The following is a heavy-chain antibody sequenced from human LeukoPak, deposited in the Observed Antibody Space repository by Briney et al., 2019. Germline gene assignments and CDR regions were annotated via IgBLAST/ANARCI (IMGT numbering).Heavy chain of an antibody. CDR3: AKCPGSLYYYYGMDV. Sequence: GGSLRLSCAASGFTFSSYAMSWVRQAPGKGLEWVSAISGSGGSTYYADSVKGRFIISRDDSKNTLYLQMNSLRAEDTAVYYCAKCPGSLYYYYGMDVWGQGTTVTVSS. CDR2: ISGSGGST. J-gene: IGHJ6*02. CDR1: GFTFSSYA. V-gene: IGHV3-23*01.